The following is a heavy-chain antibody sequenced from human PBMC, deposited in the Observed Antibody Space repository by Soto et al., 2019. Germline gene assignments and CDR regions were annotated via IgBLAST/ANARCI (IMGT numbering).Heavy chain of an antibody. CDR1: GFTFSSYS. D-gene: IGHD1-26*01. Sequence: GGSLRLSCAASGFTFSSYSMNWVRQAPGKGLEWVSSISSSSSYIYYADSVKGRFTISRDNAKNSLYLQMNSLRAEDTAVYYCARDIGSDEDNDYWGQGTLVTVSS. J-gene: IGHJ4*02. CDR3: ARDIGSDEDNDY. V-gene: IGHV3-21*01. CDR2: ISSSSSYI.